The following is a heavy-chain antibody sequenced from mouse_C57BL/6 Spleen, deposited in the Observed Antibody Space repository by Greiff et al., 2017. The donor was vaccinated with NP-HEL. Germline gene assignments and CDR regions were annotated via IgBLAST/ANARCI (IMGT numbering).Heavy chain of an antibody. J-gene: IGHJ2*01. CDR2: IDPANGNT. CDR3: ARLYYSNYGYYFDS. Sequence: EVKLVESVAELVRPGASVKLSCTASGFNIKNTYMHWVKQRPEQGLEWIGRIDPANGNTKSAPKFQGTATITADTSSNTAYLQLSSLTSEDTAIYYCARLYYSNYGYYFDSWGQGTTRAVSS. CDR1: GFNIKNTY. D-gene: IGHD2-5*01. V-gene: IGHV14-3*01.